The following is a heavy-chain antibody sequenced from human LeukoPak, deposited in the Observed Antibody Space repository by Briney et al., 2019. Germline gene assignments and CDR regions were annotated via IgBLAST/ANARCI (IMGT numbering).Heavy chain of an antibody. CDR1: GGTFSSYA. CDR3: ARDPYDGYLRGRWGHDEYYDILTGPQPWFDP. J-gene: IGHJ5*02. Sequence: SVKVSCKASGGTFSSYAISWVRRAPGHGLEWMGRIIPIFGIANYAQKFQGRVTITADKSTSTAYMELSSLRSEDTAVYYCARDPYDGYLRGRWGHDEYYDILTGPQPWFDPWGQGTLVTVSS. D-gene: IGHD3-9*01. CDR2: IIPIFGIA. V-gene: IGHV1-69*04.